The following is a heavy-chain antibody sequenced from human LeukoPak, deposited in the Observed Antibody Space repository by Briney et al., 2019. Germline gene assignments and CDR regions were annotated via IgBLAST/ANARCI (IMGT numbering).Heavy chain of an antibody. CDR3: ARGMVTAYYYDSSGYYPNDY. CDR2: ISVYNSNT. D-gene: IGHD3-22*01. V-gene: IGHV1-18*01. CDR1: GYIFTSYG. J-gene: IGHJ4*02. Sequence: ASVKVSCKASGYIFTSYGVTWVRQAPGQGLEWMGWISVYNSNTNYAQKLQGRVTMTTDISTSTAYMELRSLRSGDTAVYYCARGMVTAYYYDSSGYYPNDYWGQGTLVTVSS.